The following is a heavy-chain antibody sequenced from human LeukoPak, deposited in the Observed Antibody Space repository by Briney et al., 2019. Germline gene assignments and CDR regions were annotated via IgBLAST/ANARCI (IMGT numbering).Heavy chain of an antibody. D-gene: IGHD6-13*01. CDR1: GGSISSYY. J-gene: IGHJ4*02. CDR2: IYYSGST. V-gene: IGHV4-59*08. Sequence: KPSETLSLTCTVSGGSISSYYWSWIRQPPGKGLEWIGYIYYSGSTNYNPSLKSRVTISVGTSKNQFSLKLSSVTAADTAVYYCARSAAADIDYWGQGTLVTVSS. CDR3: ARSAAADIDY.